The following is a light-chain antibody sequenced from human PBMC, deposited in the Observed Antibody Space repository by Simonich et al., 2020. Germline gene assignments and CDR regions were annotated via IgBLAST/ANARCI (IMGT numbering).Light chain of an antibody. CDR2: DVS. J-gene: IGLJ3*02. V-gene: IGLV2-11*01. Sequence: QSALTQPRSVSGSPGQSVTISCTGNSSDVGGSNYVSWYQPHPGKAPKLMIYDVSKRPSGVPDRFSGSKSGNTASLTISGLQAEDEADYYCCSYAGSYTLVFGGGTKLTVL. CDR3: CSYAGSYTLV. CDR1: SSDVGGSNY.